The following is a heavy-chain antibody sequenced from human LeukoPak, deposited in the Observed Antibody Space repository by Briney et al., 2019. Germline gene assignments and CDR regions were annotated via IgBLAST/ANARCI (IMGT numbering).Heavy chain of an antibody. CDR2: ISSSGSTI. CDR3: ARVTYYYDSSGYYENLNQFDY. D-gene: IGHD3-22*01. J-gene: IGHJ4*02. CDR1: GYTFSDYY. V-gene: IGHV3-11*01. Sequence: GGSLRLSCAASGYTFSDYYMSWIRQAPGKGLEWVSYISSSGSTIYYADSVKGRFTISRDNAKNSLYLQMNSLRAEDTAVYYCARVTYYYDSSGYYENLNQFDYWGQGTLVTVSS.